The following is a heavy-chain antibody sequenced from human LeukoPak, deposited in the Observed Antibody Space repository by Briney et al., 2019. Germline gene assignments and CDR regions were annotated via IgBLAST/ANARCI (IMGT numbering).Heavy chain of an antibody. D-gene: IGHD3-22*01. Sequence: ETLSLTCTVSGYSISTGYFWGWIRQPPGKGLEWLGNIYHRGTTYYNPSLMTRVNIAVDTSKNQLSLKLTSVTAADTAVYYCARDGAVSGYSFDYWGQGILVTVSS. CDR3: ARDGAVSGYSFDY. CDR2: IYHRGTT. V-gene: IGHV4-38-2*02. J-gene: IGHJ4*02. CDR1: GYSISTGYF.